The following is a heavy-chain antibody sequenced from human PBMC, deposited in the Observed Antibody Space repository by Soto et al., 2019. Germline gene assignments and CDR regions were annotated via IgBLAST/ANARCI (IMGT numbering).Heavy chain of an antibody. CDR2: IKSKSDGGTT. CDR1: GLTFRNAW. Sequence: EVQVVESGGGSVKPGGSLRLSCVTSGLTFRNAWMSWVRQAPGKGLEWVGHIKSKSDGGTTDYGAPVKGRFTFSRDDSKDTVYLQMNSLRTEDTAMYYCTTERTAIMDSGLEIRGYYGMDVWGQGTTVTVSS. J-gene: IGHJ6*02. D-gene: IGHD3-10*01. V-gene: IGHV3-15*01. CDR3: TTERTAIMDSGLEIRGYYGMDV.